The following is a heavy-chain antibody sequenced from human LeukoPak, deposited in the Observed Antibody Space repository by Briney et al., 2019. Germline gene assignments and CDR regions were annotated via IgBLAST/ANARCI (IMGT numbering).Heavy chain of an antibody. CDR2: VHNDGNTK. CDR3: ATGSGHYYDR. V-gene: IGHV3-30*02. D-gene: IGHD3-22*01. CDR1: GFTFSSYY. Sequence: PGGSLRLSCAASGFTFSSYYMHWVRQAPGKCLEWVAVVHNDGNTKCFGDSVKGRFTISRDNSKNTLYLQMSSLTAEDTAVYYCATGSGHYYDRWGQGTLVTVSS. J-gene: IGHJ4*02.